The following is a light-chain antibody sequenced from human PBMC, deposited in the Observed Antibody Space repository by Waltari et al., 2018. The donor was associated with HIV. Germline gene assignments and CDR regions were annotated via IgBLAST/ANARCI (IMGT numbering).Light chain of an antibody. Sequence: EKVMTQSPATLSVSPGERATLSCRASQTINNNLAWYQQKPGQAPQLHIYGASTRAAGVPARFSGSGSGTEFTLTITSLQSEDLAIYYCQQYNNWPQTFGQGTKVEIK. J-gene: IGKJ2*01. CDR1: QTINNN. CDR3: QQYNNWPQT. CDR2: GAS. V-gene: IGKV3-15*01.